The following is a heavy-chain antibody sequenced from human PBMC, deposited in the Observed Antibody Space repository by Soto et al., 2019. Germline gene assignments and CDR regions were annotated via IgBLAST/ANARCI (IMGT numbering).Heavy chain of an antibody. Sequence: ASVKVSCKASGGTFSSYAISWVRQAPGQGLEWMGGIIPIFGTANYAQKFQGRVTITADESTSTAYMELSSLRSEDTAVYYCARDDTKTPGYDAFDISGQGTTVTVSS. CDR2: IIPIFGTA. V-gene: IGHV1-69*13. J-gene: IGHJ3*02. D-gene: IGHD2-2*01. CDR3: ARDDTKTPGYDAFDI. CDR1: GGTFSSYA.